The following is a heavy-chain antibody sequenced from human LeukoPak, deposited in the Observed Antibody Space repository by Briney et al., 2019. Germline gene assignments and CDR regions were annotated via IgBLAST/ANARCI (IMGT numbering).Heavy chain of an antibody. CDR1: GGTFSSYA. CDR3: AGYRDYYYGMDV. CDR2: IIPIFGTA. V-gene: IGHV1-69*13. D-gene: IGHD5-24*01. Sequence: ASVKVSCKASGGTFSSYAISWVRQAPGQGLEWMGGIIPIFGTANYAQKFQGRVTITADESTSTAYMELSSLRSEDTAVYYCAGYRDYYYGMDVWGQGTTVTVSS. J-gene: IGHJ6*02.